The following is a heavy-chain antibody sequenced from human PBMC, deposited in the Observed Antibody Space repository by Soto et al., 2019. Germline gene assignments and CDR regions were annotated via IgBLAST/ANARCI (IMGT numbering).Heavy chain of an antibody. D-gene: IGHD1-1*01. J-gene: IGHJ4*02. Sequence: QPGGSLRLSCAASGFTFSSYAMTWVRQTPGKGLEWVSGISGSGGITYYADSVKGRFTISRDNSNNTLFLQMHSLRADDTAVYYCAKSLSASPNYFFDSWGQGTLVTVSS. CDR1: GFTFSSYA. V-gene: IGHV3-23*01. CDR3: AKSLSASPNYFFDS. CDR2: ISGSGGIT.